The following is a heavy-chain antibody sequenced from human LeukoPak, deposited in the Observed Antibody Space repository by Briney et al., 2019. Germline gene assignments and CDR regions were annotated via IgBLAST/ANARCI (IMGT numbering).Heavy chain of an antibody. Sequence: SETLSLTCSVSGDSINLYYGAWIRQPPGKGLEWMGYIYYTGTTNYNPSLKSRVSISVDTSKNQFSLSLRSVTAADTAVYYCARYNTVSRGFTALDFWGQGALVTVSS. D-gene: IGHD3-10*01. V-gene: IGHV4-59*01. CDR3: ARYNTVSRGFTALDF. J-gene: IGHJ4*02. CDR1: GDSINLYY. CDR2: IYYTGTT.